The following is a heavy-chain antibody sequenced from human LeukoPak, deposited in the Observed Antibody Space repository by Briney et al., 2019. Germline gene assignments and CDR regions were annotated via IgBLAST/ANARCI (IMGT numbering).Heavy chain of an antibody. CDR3: ANRGKYCSSTSCLGSAQVDY. D-gene: IGHD2-2*01. Sequence: GGSLRLSCAASGFTFSSYAMSWVRQAPGKGLEWVSAISGSGGSTYYADSVKGRFTISRDNSKNTLYLQMNSLRAEDTAVYYCANRGKYCSSTSCLGSAQVDYWGQGTLVTVSS. CDR2: ISGSGGST. J-gene: IGHJ4*02. CDR1: GFTFSSYA. V-gene: IGHV3-23*01.